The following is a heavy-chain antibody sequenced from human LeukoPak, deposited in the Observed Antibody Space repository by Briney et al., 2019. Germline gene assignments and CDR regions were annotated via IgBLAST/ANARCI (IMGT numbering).Heavy chain of an antibody. CDR3: ARDRATLFGVVFIGGMIDY. Sequence: GGSLRLSCAASGFTFSSYSMNWVRQAPGKGLEWVSSISSSSSYIYYADSVKGRFTISRDNAKNSLYLQMNSLRAEDTAVYYCARDRATLFGVVFIGGMIDYWGQGSLITVSS. J-gene: IGHJ4*02. CDR2: ISSSSSYI. CDR1: GFTFSSYS. D-gene: IGHD3-3*01. V-gene: IGHV3-21*01.